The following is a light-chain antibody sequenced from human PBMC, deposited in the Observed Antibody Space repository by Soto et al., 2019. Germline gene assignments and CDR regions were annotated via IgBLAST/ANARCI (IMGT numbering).Light chain of an antibody. J-gene: IGKJ1*01. CDR1: QSVRTY. V-gene: IGKV3-11*01. CDR2: DAS. CDR3: QQYSDYSS. Sequence: EIVLTQSPVTLSLSPGERATLSCRASQSVRTYLAWYQVKPGQAPRLLIYDASRRASGVPARFSGSGSGTDFTLTISSLRPEDFATYYCQQYSDYSSFGHGTKVEIK.